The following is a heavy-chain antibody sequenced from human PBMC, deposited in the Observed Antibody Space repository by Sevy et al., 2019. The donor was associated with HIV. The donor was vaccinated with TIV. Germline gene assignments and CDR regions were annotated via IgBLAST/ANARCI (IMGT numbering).Heavy chain of an antibody. CDR1: GFTFSSYA. J-gene: IGHJ6*02. V-gene: IGHV3-23*01. D-gene: IGHD3-22*01. CDR3: HGDYDSSQLASYYYYGMDV. Sequence: GGSLRLSCAASGFTFSSYAMSWVRQAPGKGLEWVSTIRGSGGSTYYADSVKGRFTISRDNSKNTLYLQMNSLRAEDTAVYYCHGDYDSSQLASYYYYGMDVWGQGTTVTVS. CDR2: IRGSGGST.